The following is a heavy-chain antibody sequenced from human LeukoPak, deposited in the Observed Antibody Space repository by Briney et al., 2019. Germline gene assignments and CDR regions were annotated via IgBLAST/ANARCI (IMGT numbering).Heavy chain of an antibody. V-gene: IGHV4-34*01. Sequence: SETLSLTCTVSGGSISSYYWSWIRQPPGKGLEWIGEINHSGSTNYNPSLKSRVTISVDTSKNQFSLKLSSVTAADTAVYYCARDPVPGVWGKGTTVTVSS. J-gene: IGHJ6*04. CDR3: ARDPVPGV. CDR2: INHSGST. CDR1: GGSISSYY.